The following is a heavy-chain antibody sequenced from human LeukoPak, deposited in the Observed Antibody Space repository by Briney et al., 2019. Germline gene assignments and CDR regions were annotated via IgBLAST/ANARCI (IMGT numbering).Heavy chain of an antibody. V-gene: IGHV3-30*18. CDR1: GFTFRHYD. J-gene: IGHJ4*02. Sequence: GGSLRLSCAASGFTFRHYDMHWVRQAPGKGLEWVAIISSDGDNEYYADSVKGRFTISRDNSKNTLYLQMNRLRPEDTAVYYCSKGDNYDSSGYGDYWGQGSLVTVSS. CDR3: SKGDNYDSSGYGDY. CDR2: ISSDGDNE. D-gene: IGHD3-22*01.